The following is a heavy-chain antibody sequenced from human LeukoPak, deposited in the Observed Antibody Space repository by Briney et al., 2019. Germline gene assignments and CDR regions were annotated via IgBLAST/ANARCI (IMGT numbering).Heavy chain of an antibody. CDR2: IYYSGST. J-gene: IGHJ3*02. CDR1: GGSISSSSYY. V-gene: IGHV4-39*07. Sequence: SETLSLTCTVSGGSISSSSYYWGWIRQPPGKGLEWIGSIYYSGSTYYNPSLKSRVTISVDTSKNQFSLKLSSVTAADTAVYYCAGRRVPMWSGYSPGAFDIWGQGTMVTVSS. D-gene: IGHD3-3*01. CDR3: AGRRVPMWSGYSPGAFDI.